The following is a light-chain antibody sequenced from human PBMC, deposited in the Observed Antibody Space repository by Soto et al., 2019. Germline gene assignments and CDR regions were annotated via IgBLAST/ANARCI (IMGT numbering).Light chain of an antibody. CDR2: LNSDGSH. CDR3: QTWGTGIQV. CDR1: SGHSSYA. Sequence: QPVLTQSPSASASLGASVKLTCTLSSGHSSYAIAWHQQQPEKGPRYLMKLNSDGSHSKGDGIPDRFSGSSSGAERYFTISSLQSEDEAYYYCQTWGTGIQVFGGGTKLTVL. V-gene: IGLV4-69*01. J-gene: IGLJ2*01.